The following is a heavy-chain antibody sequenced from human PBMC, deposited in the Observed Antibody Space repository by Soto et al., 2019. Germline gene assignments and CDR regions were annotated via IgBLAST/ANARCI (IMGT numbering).Heavy chain of an antibody. J-gene: IGHJ4*02. V-gene: IGHV3-48*01. D-gene: IGHD2-2*01. CDR1: GFTFSSYS. Sequence: EVQLVESGGGLVQPGGSLRLSCAASGFTFSSYSMNWVRQAPGKGLEWVSYISSSSSTIYYADAVKGRFTIARDNDKNTQNVQKISLGAEETAVDDCARKYCSSTSCDSRLPDYWGQGTRVTVTS. CDR2: ISSSSSTI. CDR3: ARKYCSSTSCDSRLPDY.